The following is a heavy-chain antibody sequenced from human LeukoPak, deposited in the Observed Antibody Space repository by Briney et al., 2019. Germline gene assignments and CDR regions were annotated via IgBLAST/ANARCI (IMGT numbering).Heavy chain of an antibody. D-gene: IGHD2-2*02. Sequence: PGGSLRLSCAASGFTFSSCSMNWVRQAPGKGLEWVSYISSSSTIYYADSVKGRFTISRDNSKNTLYLQMNSLRAEDTAVYYCAKVKVPAAIREGNLGYYFDYWGQGTLVTVSS. V-gene: IGHV3-48*01. CDR1: GFTFSSCS. CDR3: AKVKVPAAIREGNLGYYFDY. J-gene: IGHJ4*02. CDR2: ISSSSTI.